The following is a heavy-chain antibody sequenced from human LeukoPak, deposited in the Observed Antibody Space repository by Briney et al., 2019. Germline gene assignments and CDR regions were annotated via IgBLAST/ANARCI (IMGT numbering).Heavy chain of an antibody. CDR1: GFTFSSYA. CDR2: ISGSGGST. Sequence: AGGSLRLSCAASGFTFSSYAMSWVRQAPGKGLEWVSAISGSGGSTYYADSVKGRFTISRDNSKNTLYLQMNSLRAEDTAVYYCAKDLVGDTAMVSGEFDYWGQGTLVTVPS. D-gene: IGHD5-18*01. J-gene: IGHJ4*02. CDR3: AKDLVGDTAMVSGEFDY. V-gene: IGHV3-23*01.